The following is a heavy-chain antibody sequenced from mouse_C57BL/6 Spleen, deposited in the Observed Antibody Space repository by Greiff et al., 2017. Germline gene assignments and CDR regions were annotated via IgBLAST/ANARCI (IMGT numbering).Heavy chain of an antibody. CDR2: IDPEDGDT. Sequence: EVQLQQSGAELVRPGASVKLSCTASGFNIKDYYMHWVKQRPEQGLEWIGRIDPEDGDTEYAPKFQGKATMTADTSSNTAYLQLSSLTSEDTAVYYCTTFTTVVSAMDYWGQGNSVTGSS. J-gene: IGHJ4*01. CDR1: GFNIKDYY. CDR3: TTFTTVVSAMDY. D-gene: IGHD1-1*01. V-gene: IGHV14-1*01.